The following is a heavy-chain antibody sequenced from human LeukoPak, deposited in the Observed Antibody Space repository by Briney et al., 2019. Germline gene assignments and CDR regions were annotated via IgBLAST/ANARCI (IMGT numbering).Heavy chain of an antibody. CDR3: ANFGGDSSGYYYPLDY. J-gene: IGHJ4*02. Sequence: GGSLRLSCAASGFSFSTYSMNWVRQAPGKGLEWVSSISRNSRYIYYADSMRGRFTISRDNAKNSLYLQKNSLKPEDTAVYYCANFGGDSSGYYYPLDYWGQGTLVTVSS. V-gene: IGHV3-21*06. CDR1: GFSFSTYS. D-gene: IGHD3-22*01. CDR2: ISRNSRYI.